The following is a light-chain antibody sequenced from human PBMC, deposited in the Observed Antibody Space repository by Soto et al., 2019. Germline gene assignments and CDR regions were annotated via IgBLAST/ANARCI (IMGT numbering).Light chain of an antibody. CDR1: SSNIGSNY. J-gene: IGLJ2*01. CDR2: RNN. CDR3: AAWDDSLSGVV. Sequence: QAVVTQPPSASGTPGQRVTISCSGSSSNIGSNYVYWYQQLPGTVPQLLIYRNNERPSGVPDRFSGSKSGTSASLAISGLRSEDEADYYCAAWDDSLSGVVFGGGTKLPS. V-gene: IGLV1-47*01.